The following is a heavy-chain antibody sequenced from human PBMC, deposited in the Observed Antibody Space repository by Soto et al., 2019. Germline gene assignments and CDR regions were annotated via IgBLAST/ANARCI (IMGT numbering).Heavy chain of an antibody. V-gene: IGHV3-48*01. Sequence: EVQLVESGGGLVQPGGSLRLSCAASGFTFSDYSMTWVRQAPGKGLEWISYISSSSTSIYYADSVKGRFTISRDNAKKSLYLQMNSLRADDTAVYYCAREWGGYDFDCWDQGTLVTVSS. J-gene: IGHJ4*02. D-gene: IGHD5-12*01. CDR2: ISSSSTSI. CDR1: GFTFSDYS. CDR3: AREWGGYDFDC.